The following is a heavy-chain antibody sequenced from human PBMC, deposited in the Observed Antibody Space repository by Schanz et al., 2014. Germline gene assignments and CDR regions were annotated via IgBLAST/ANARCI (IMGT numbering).Heavy chain of an antibody. Sequence: QVQLVQSGAEVKKPGASVKVSCKASGGTFSTYTISWVRQAPGQGLEWMGRIIPILGIANYAQKFQGRVTITADKSTFAAYMDVSSLRSDDTAVYYCASSGAAYSSSWDFDCWGQGTLVTVSS. CDR2: IIPILGIA. D-gene: IGHD6-13*01. CDR1: GGTFSTYT. CDR3: ASSGAAYSSSWDFDC. V-gene: IGHV1-69*02. J-gene: IGHJ4*02.